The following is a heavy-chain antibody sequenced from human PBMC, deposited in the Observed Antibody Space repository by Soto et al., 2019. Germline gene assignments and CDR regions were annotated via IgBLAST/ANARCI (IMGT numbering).Heavy chain of an antibody. D-gene: IGHD3-16*01. Sequence: SEMLPLTYTVSGGYIRSYYWSWIRQPPGKGLEWIGYIYYSGSTNYNPSLKSRVTISVDTSKNQFSLKLSSVTAADTAVYYCARDQVITFGGVTAKSLIYYYYGMDVWGQGTTVTVSS. J-gene: IGHJ6*02. CDR1: GGYIRSYY. CDR2: IYYSGST. CDR3: ARDQVITFGGVTAKSLIYYYYGMDV. V-gene: IGHV4-59*01.